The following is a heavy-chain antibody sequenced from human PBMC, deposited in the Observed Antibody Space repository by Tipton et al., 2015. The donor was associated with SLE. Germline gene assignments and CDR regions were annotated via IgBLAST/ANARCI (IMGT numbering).Heavy chain of an antibody. CDR1: GYSFTSYW. CDR2: IYPDDSDT. Sequence: QLVQSGAEVKKPGESLKISCKGSGYSFTSYWIGWVRQMPGKGLEWMGIIYPDDSDTRYSPSFQGQVTISADKSISTAYLQWSSLKASDTAMYYCARRPGYCSGGSCFFDYWGQGTLVTVSS. D-gene: IGHD2-15*01. CDR3: ARRPGYCSGGSCFFDY. V-gene: IGHV5-51*01. J-gene: IGHJ4*02.